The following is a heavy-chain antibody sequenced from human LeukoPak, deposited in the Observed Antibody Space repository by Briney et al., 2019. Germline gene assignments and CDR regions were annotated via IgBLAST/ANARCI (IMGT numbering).Heavy chain of an antibody. CDR1: GYTFSGFY. V-gene: IGHV1-2*02. Sequence: GASVKVSCKASGYTFSGFYMHWVRQAPGQGLEWMGWINPTTGGTNYAQKFQGRVTMTRDMSISTAYMEMSSLISDDTAVYYCATVAVRSTSWYVNYWGQGTLVTVSS. D-gene: IGHD6-13*01. J-gene: IGHJ4*02. CDR3: ATVAVRSTSWYVNY. CDR2: INPTTGGT.